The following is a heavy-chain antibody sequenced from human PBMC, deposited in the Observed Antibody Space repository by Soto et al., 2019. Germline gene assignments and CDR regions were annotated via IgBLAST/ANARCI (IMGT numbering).Heavy chain of an antibody. CDR2: IYYSGST. CDR1: GGSISSYY. Sequence: SETLSLTCTVAGGSISSYYWSWIRQPPGKGLEWIGYIYYSGSTNYNPSLKSRVTISVDTSKNQFSLKLSSVTAADTAVYYCARLAVAGIFVVSWGQGTLVTVSS. J-gene: IGHJ5*02. CDR3: ARLAVAGIFVVS. D-gene: IGHD6-19*01. V-gene: IGHV4-59*08.